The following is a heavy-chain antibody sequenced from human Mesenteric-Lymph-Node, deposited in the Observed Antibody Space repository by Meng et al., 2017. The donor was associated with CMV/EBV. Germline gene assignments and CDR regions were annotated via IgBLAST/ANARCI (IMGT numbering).Heavy chain of an antibody. J-gene: IGHJ4*02. CDR1: GDAIRNSTSY. D-gene: IGHD3-22*01. Sequence: KELSPVLVNLSETLSLSCIVFGDAIRNSTSYWTRIRQPPGGGLGWIGSVHHSGTTYYNPSLKGRLTISVDTSADLFSLRLTTVTAADTATYYCARRGNYDSDYSEYWGQGTLVTVSS. CDR3: ARRGNYDSDYSEY. V-gene: IGHV4-39*01. CDR2: VHHSGTT.